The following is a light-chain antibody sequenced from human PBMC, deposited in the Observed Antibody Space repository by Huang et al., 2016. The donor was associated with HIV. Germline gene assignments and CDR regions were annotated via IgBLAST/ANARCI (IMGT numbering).Light chain of an antibody. V-gene: IGKV3-20*01. CDR3: QQYDNSLWT. CDR2: GAS. J-gene: IGKJ1*01. CDR1: QIVSSSY. Sequence: EIVLTQSPGTLSLSPGESATLSCRASQIVSSSYLAWYQQKPGQAPRRLSYGASTRATGIPDRFSGSGSGTDFTLTISRLKPEDFAVYYCQQYDNSLWTFGQGTKVEIK.